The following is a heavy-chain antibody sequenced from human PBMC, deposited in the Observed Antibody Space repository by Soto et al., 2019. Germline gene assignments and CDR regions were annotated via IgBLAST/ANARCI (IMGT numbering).Heavy chain of an antibody. Sequence: SQTLSLTCAISGDSVSSNSAAWNWIRQSPSRGLEWLGRTYYRSKWNNDYALSVKSRIPINPDTPKNQFSLHLYSVTPEDTAVYYCTAITSSRGMDVWAPGPPATVTS. V-gene: IGHV6-1*01. CDR3: TAITSSRGMDV. D-gene: IGHD3-10*01. CDR1: GDSVSSNSAA. CDR2: TYYRSKWNN. J-gene: IGHJ6*02.